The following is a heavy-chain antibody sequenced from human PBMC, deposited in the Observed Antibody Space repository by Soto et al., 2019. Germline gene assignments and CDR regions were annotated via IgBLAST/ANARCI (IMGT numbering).Heavy chain of an antibody. D-gene: IGHD2-2*01. CDR3: AKDREDIVVVPAATGDAFDI. J-gene: IGHJ3*02. CDR2: ISGSGGST. V-gene: IGHV3-23*01. CDR1: GFAFSAYA. Sequence: GGSLRLSCVASGFAFSAYAMTWVRQEPGRGLEWVSAISGSGGSTYYADSVKGRFTISRDNSKNTLYLQMNSLRAEDTAVYYCAKDREDIVVVPAATGDAFDIWGQGTMVTVSS.